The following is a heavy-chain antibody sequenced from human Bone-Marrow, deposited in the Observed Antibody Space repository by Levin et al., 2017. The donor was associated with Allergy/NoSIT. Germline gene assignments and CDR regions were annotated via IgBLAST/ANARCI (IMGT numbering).Heavy chain of an antibody. CDR2: INHSGST. CDR3: ARGPFYSSSSKRPDFDY. V-gene: IGHV4-34*01. Sequence: PSETLSLTCAVYGGSFSGYYWSWIRQPPGKGLEWIGEINHSGSTNYNPSLKSRVTISVDTSKNQFSLKLSSVTAADTAVYYCARGPFYSSSSKRPDFDYWGQGTLVTVSS. CDR1: GGSFSGYY. J-gene: IGHJ4*02. D-gene: IGHD6-6*01.